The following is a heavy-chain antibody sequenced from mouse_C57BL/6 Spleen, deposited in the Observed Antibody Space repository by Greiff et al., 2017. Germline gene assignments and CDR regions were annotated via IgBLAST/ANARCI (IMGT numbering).Heavy chain of an antibody. V-gene: IGHV14-2*01. CDR1: GFNIKDYY. D-gene: IGHD1-1*01. Sequence: VQLQQSGAELVKPGASVKLSCTASGFNIKDYYMHWVKQRTEQGLEWIGRIDPEDGEPKYAPKFQGKATITADTASNTAYLQLSSLTSEDTAVYDCARVPGSSPYWYFDVWGTGTTVTVSS. CDR3: ARVPGSSPYWYFDV. CDR2: IDPEDGEP. J-gene: IGHJ1*03.